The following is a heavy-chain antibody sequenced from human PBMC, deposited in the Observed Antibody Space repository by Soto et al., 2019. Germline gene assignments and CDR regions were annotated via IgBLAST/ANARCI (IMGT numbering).Heavy chain of an antibody. D-gene: IGHD2-15*01. V-gene: IGHV4-4*07. CDR1: GGSISSYY. J-gene: IGHJ6*02. CDR3: ASSRYCSGGSCYSLSSYYYYGMDV. CDR2: IYTSGST. Sequence: PSETLSLTCTVSGGSISSYYWSWIRQPAGKGLEWIGRIYTSGSTNYNPSLKSRVTMSVDRSKNQFSLKLSSVTAADTAVYYCASSRYCSGGSCYSLSSYYYYGMDVWGQGTTVTVSS.